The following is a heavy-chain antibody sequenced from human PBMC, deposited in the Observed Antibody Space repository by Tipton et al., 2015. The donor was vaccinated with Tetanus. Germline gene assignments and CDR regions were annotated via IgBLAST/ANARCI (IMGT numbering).Heavy chain of an antibody. CDR3: ARAEAIFGVVIRFGWFDP. CDR2: INHSGST. Sequence: TLSLTCNVSGDSITSDAYYWSWIRQPPGKGLEWIGEINHSGSTNYNPSLKSRVTISVDTSKNQFSLRLSSVTAADTAVYYCARAEAIFGVVIRFGWFDPWGQGTLVTVSS. D-gene: IGHD3-3*01. CDR1: GDSITSDAYY. J-gene: IGHJ5*02. V-gene: IGHV4-34*01.